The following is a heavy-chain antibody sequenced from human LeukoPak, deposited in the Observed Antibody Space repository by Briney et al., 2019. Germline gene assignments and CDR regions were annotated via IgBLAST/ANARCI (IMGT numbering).Heavy chain of an antibody. Sequence: ASVKVSCKASGYTFTSYGISWVRQAPGQGLEWMGWISAYNGNTNYAQKLQGRVTMTTDTSTSTAYMELRSLRSDDTTVYYCARGDSSSWYYYFDYWGQGTLVTVSS. CDR1: GYTFTSYG. J-gene: IGHJ4*02. CDR3: ARGDSSSWYYYFDY. V-gene: IGHV1-18*01. D-gene: IGHD6-13*01. CDR2: ISAYNGNT.